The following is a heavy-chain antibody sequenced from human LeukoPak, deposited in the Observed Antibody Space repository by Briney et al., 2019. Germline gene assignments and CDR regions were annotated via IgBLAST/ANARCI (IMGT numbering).Heavy chain of an antibody. CDR1: GYTFTSYD. J-gene: IGHJ4*02. CDR3: ARSPPTTFFRPDEPDY. Sequence: GASVKVSCTASGYTFTSYDINWVRQATGQGLEWMGWMNPNSGNTGYAQKFQGRVTMTRNTSISTAYMELSSLRSEDTAVYYCARSPPTTFFRPDEPDYWGQGTLVTVSS. D-gene: IGHD3-3*02. V-gene: IGHV1-8*01. CDR2: MNPNSGNT.